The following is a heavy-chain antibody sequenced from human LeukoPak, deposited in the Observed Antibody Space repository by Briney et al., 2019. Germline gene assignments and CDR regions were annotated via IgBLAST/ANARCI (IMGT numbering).Heavy chain of an antibody. CDR1: GGSISSYY. CDR2: IYYSGST. D-gene: IGHD5-18*01. J-gene: IGHJ3*02. V-gene: IGHV4-59*08. CDR3: ARHGYSYAPGDAFDI. Sequence: SETLSLTCTVSGGSISSYYWSWIRQPPGKGLEWIGYIYYSGSTNYNPSLKSRVTISVDTSKNQFSLKLSSVTAADTAVYYCARHGYSYAPGDAFDIWGQGTMVTVSS.